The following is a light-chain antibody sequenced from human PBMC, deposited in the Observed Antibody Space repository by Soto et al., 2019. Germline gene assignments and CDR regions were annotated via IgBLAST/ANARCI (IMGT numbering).Light chain of an antibody. CDR1: SSNIGSND. V-gene: IGLV1-44*01. CDR2: SND. Sequence: QSVLTQPPSASGTPGQRVTIFCSGSSSNIGSNDVNWYQQVPGTAPKLLIYSNDQRPSWVPDRFSGSKSCTSASLAISGLHAEDEADDYCEAWDDSLNGQGVFGGGTKVTVL. CDR3: EAWDDSLNGQGV. J-gene: IGLJ3*02.